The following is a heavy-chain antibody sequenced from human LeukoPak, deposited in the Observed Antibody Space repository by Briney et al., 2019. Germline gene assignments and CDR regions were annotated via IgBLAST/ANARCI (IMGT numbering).Heavy chain of an antibody. Sequence: GGSLRLSCAASGFTYSSHAMSWARPAPGKGLEWASVISGSGGNTYYADSVKGRFTISRDNSKDTLFLQMNSLRAEDTAVYYCAKVTSWSFTWGQGTLVTVSS. D-gene: IGHD2-2*01. CDR2: ISGSGGNT. CDR1: GFTYSSHA. J-gene: IGHJ5*02. V-gene: IGHV3-23*01. CDR3: AKVTSWSFT.